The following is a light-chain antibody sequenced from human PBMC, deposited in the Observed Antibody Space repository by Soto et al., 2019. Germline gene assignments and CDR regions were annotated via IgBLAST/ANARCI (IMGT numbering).Light chain of an antibody. Sequence: QSVLTQPPSVSGAPGQRVTISCTGSSSNIGAGYDVHWYQQLPGTAPKLLIYGNSNRPSGVPDRFSGSKSGTSASLAITGLQAEDEADYYCLSYYSSLSALVFGGGTKLTVL. CDR2: GNS. CDR1: SSNIGAGYD. CDR3: LSYYSSLSALV. V-gene: IGLV1-40*01. J-gene: IGLJ2*01.